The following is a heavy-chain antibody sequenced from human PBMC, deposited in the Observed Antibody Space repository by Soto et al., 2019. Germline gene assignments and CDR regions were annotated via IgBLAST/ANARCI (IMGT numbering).Heavy chain of an antibody. V-gene: IGHV3-30*18. CDR1: GFTFSSYG. Sequence: QVQLVESGGGVVQPGRSLRLSCAASGFTFSSYGMHWVRQAPGKGLEWVAVISYDGSDKYYADSVKGRFTITRDNSKNSLYLQINSLRTEDTALYYWAKVPVSISLYYYYYGMDVWGQGTTVTVS. J-gene: IGHJ6*02. D-gene: IGHD3-3*02. CDR2: ISYDGSDK. CDR3: AKVPVSISLYYYYYGMDV.